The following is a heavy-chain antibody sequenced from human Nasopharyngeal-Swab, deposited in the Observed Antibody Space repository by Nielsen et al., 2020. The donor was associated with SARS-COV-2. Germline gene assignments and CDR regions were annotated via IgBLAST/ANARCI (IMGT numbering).Heavy chain of an antibody. CDR3: AKDYYGSGSYLGWLSGPEYYFDY. CDR2: ISYDGSNK. Sequence: LSLTCAASGFTFSSYGMHWVRQAPGKGLEWVAVISYDGSNKYYADSVKGRFTISRDNSKNTLYLQMNSLRAEDTAVYYCAKDYYGSGSYLGWLSGPEYYFDYWGQGTLVTASS. CDR1: GFTFSSYG. V-gene: IGHV3-30*18. D-gene: IGHD3-10*01. J-gene: IGHJ4*02.